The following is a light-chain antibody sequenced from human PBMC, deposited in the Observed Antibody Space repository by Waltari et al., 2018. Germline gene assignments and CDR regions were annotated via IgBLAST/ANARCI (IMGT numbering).Light chain of an antibody. J-gene: IGKJ4*01. CDR3: QQRHNWPLT. CDR1: ERVRSY. CDR2: DAS. Sequence: EIVLTQSPATLSVSPGEGATHSCRASERVRSYLAWYQQKPGQAPRLLIYDASNRASGIPARFSGSGSGTDFSLSISSLEPEDFAVYYCQQRHNWPLTFGGGTKVEIK. V-gene: IGKV3-11*01.